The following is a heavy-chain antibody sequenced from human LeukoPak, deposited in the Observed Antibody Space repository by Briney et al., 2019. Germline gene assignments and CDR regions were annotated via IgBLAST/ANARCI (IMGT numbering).Heavy chain of an antibody. CDR1: GFTFSSYS. D-gene: IGHD3-22*01. CDR3: ARDIDYYDSSGSYDAFDI. V-gene: IGHV3-21*01. Sequence: GGSLRLSCAASGFTFSSYSMNWVRQAPGKGLEWVSSISSSSSYIYYADSVKGRFTVSRDNAKNSLYLQMNSLRAEDTAVYYCARDIDYYDSSGSYDAFDIRGQGTMVTVSS. J-gene: IGHJ3*02. CDR2: ISSSSSYI.